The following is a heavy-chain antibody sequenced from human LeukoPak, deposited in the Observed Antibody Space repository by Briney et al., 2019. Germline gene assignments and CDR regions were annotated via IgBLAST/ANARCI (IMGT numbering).Heavy chain of an antibody. CDR3: ARDRLETYYDFWSGYYGVYYYYYMDV. CDR2: ISSSSSYI. Sequence: GGSLRLSCAASGFTFSSYSMNWVRQAPGKGLEWVSSISSSSSYIYYADSVKGRFTISRDNAKNSLYLQMNSLRAEDTAVYYCARDRLETYYDFWSGYYGVYYYYYMDVWGKGTTVTVSS. V-gene: IGHV3-21*01. D-gene: IGHD3-3*01. J-gene: IGHJ6*03. CDR1: GFTFSSYS.